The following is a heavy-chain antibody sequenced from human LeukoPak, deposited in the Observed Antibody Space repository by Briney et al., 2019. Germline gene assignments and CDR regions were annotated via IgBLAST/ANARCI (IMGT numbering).Heavy chain of an antibody. D-gene: IGHD3-16*01. J-gene: IGHJ4*02. CDR1: GGSITTSSYY. CDR2: IYYSGST. CDR3: ASAPRQASIGGLDY. Sequence: SETLSLTCTVSGGSITTSSYYWGWIRQPPGKGLEWIGIIYYSGSTYYNPSLKGRVTISVDTSKNQFSLNLRSVTAADTALYYCASAPRQASIGGLDYWGQGTLVTVSS. V-gene: IGHV4-39*01.